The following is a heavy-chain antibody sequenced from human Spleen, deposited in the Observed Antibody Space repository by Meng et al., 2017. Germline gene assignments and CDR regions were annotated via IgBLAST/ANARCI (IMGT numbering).Heavy chain of an antibody. V-gene: IGHV1-69*13. Sequence: SVKVSCKALGGIFSNYVIGWVRQAPGQGLEWMGGINAVFGTTNYAQKFQDRVTITSDESTSTVYMELTRLTSEDTAVYYCARGRQVRYCSGGSCYSPTYYFDYWGQGTLVTVSS. CDR3: ARGRQVRYCSGGSCYSPTYYFDY. J-gene: IGHJ4*02. D-gene: IGHD2-15*01. CDR1: GGIFSNYV. CDR2: INAVFGTT.